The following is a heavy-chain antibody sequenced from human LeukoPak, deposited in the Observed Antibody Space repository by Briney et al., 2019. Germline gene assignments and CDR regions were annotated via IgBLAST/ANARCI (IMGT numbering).Heavy chain of an antibody. CDR3: ARHAPRLFRGYCSGGSCSTGFDY. Sequence: PSETLSLTCTVSDYSISSGYGYYWGWIRQPPGKGLEWIGNIYHSGITYYNHFNSSLKSRVTISIDTSKNQFSLKLSSVTAADTAVYYCARHAPRLFRGYCSGGSCSTGFDYWGQGTLVTVSS. CDR1: DYSISSGYGYY. CDR2: IYHSGIT. V-gene: IGHV4-38-2*02. D-gene: IGHD2-15*01. J-gene: IGHJ4*02.